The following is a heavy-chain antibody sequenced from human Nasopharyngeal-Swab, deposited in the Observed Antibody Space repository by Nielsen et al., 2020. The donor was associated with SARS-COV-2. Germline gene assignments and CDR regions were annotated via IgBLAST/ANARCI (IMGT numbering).Heavy chain of an antibody. CDR1: GFTFSSYA. Sequence: GGSLRLSCAASGFTFSSYAMHWVRQAPGKGLEWVAVISYDGSNKYYADSVKGRFTISRDNSKNTLYLQMNSLRAEDTAVYYCASSPGIAAPTGMDDWGQGTTVTVSS. D-gene: IGHD6-13*01. J-gene: IGHJ6*02. CDR2: ISYDGSNK. V-gene: IGHV3-30*04. CDR3: ASSPGIAAPTGMDD.